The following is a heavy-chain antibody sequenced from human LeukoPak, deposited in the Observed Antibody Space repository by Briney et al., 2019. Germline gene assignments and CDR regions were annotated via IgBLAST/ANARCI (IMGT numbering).Heavy chain of an antibody. CDR1: GGSISSYY. Sequence: SGTLSLTCTVSGGSISSYYWSWIRQPPGKGLEWIGYIYYSGSTNYNPSLKSRVTISVDTSKNQFSLKLSSVTAADTAVYYCARGLTYYDILTGYYSPYFDYWGQGALVTVSS. J-gene: IGHJ4*02. V-gene: IGHV4-59*01. CDR2: IYYSGST. CDR3: ARGLTYYDILTGYYSPYFDY. D-gene: IGHD3-9*01.